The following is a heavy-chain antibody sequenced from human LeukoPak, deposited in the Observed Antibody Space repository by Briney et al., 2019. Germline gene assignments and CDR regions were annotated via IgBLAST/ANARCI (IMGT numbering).Heavy chain of an antibody. Sequence: PGGSLRLSCAASGFSISNDWMSWVRQAPGKGLEWVARVKSRSAGETTDYAALVKGRFTISRDDSKNTLYLQMNSLKTEDTAVYYCTLIQGWGSGSYYRDFWGQGALVNVSS. CDR2: VKSRSAGETT. CDR1: GFSISNDW. J-gene: IGHJ4*02. D-gene: IGHD3-10*01. V-gene: IGHV3-15*01. CDR3: TLIQGWGSGSYYRDF.